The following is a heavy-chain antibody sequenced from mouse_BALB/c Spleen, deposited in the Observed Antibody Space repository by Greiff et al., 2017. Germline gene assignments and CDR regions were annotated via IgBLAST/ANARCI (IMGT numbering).Heavy chain of an antibody. CDR1: GFTFSSFG. Sequence: EVKVVESGGGLVQPGGSRKLSCAASGFTFSSFGMHWVRQAPEKGLEWVAYISSGSSTIYYADTVKGRFTISRDNPKNTLFLQMTSLRSEDTAMYYCARSYYGNYAFDYWGQGTTPTVSS. V-gene: IGHV5-17*02. CDR2: ISSGSSTI. J-gene: IGHJ2*01. D-gene: IGHD2-10*01. CDR3: ARSYYGNYAFDY.